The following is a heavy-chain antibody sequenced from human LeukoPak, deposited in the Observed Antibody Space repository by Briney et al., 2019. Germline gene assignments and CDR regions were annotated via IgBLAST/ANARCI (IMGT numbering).Heavy chain of an antibody. CDR3: ARDRISYGSGSYPKPHYYYGMDV. D-gene: IGHD3-10*01. Sequence: PSETLSLTCTVSGGSISSYYWSWIRQSPGKGLEWIGYIYYSGSTNYNPSLKSRVTISVDTSKNQFSLKLSSVTAADTAVYYCARDRISYGSGSYPKPHYYYGMDVWGQGTTVTVSS. CDR1: GGSISSYY. CDR2: IYYSGST. V-gene: IGHV4-59*01. J-gene: IGHJ6*02.